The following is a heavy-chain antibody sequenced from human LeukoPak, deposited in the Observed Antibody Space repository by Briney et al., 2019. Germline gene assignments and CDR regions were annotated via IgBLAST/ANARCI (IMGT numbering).Heavy chain of an antibody. CDR1: GGSIRGHY. V-gene: IGHV4-4*07. Sequence: SETLSLTCTVSGGSIRGHYWSWIRQSAGKGLEWIGRIYSSGGTDYNPSLKSRVTMSVDTSKNQLSLKLNSVTAADTAVYYCARSYCSGGSCFDYWGQGTLVTVSS. J-gene: IGHJ4*02. D-gene: IGHD2-15*01. CDR3: ARSYCSGGSCFDY. CDR2: IYSSGGT.